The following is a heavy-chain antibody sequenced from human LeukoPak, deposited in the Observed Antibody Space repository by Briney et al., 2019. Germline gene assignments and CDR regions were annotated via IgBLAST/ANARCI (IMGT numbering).Heavy chain of an antibody. CDR3: ARYTHSYGFDI. J-gene: IGHJ3*02. CDR1: GYTSTSPD. V-gene: IGHV1-8*01. Sequence: ASVKVSCKASGYTSTSPDINWVRQATGKGLEWLGWMNPSDNTGYAQKFQGRITMTRDTSINTAYMERSSLRSEDTAAYYCARYTHSYGFDIWGQGTMVTVSS. CDR2: MNPSDNT.